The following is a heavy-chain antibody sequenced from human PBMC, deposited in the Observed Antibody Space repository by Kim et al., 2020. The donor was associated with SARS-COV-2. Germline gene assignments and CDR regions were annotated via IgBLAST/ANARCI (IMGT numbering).Heavy chain of an antibody. CDR3: TGYYDYVWGSYRYSYYFDY. V-gene: IGHV3-15*01. J-gene: IGHJ4*02. CDR2: IKSKTDGGTT. Sequence: GGSLRLSCAASGFTFSNAWMSWVRQAPGKGLEWVGRIKSKTDGGTTDYAAPVKGRFTISRDDSKNTLYLQMNSLKTEDTAVYYCTGYYDYVWGSYRYSYYFDYWGQGTLVTVSS. CDR1: GFTFSNAW. D-gene: IGHD3-16*02.